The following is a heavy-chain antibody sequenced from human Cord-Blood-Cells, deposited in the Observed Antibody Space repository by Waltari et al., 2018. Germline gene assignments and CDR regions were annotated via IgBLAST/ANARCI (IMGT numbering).Heavy chain of an antibody. D-gene: IGHD3-22*01. CDR3: ARDLIYYDSSGYYPTFGY. CDR1: GFTFSSYG. J-gene: IGHJ4*02. Sequence: QVQLVESGGGVVQPGRSLRLSCAASGFTFSSYGMHWVRQAPGKGLGWVAVIWYDGSNKYYADSVKVRFTISRDNSKNTLYLQMNSLRAEDTAVYYCARDLIYYDSSGYYPTFGYWGQGTLVTVSS. CDR2: IWYDGSNK. V-gene: IGHV3-33*01.